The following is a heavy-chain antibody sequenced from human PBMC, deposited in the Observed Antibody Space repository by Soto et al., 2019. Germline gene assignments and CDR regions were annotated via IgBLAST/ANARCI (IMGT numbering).Heavy chain of an antibody. D-gene: IGHD2-21*01. V-gene: IGHV3-23*01. J-gene: IGHJ5*02. CDR2: ISKSGDRT. CDR3: ARDHVVSRNWFDP. Sequence: GSLRLSCAASGFTFSNYATNWVRQAPGKGLEWVSTISKSGDRTYYADSVKGRFTISRDNSKNTLYLQMNSLRAEDTAVYYCARDHVVSRNWFDPWGQGTLVTVSS. CDR1: GFTFSNYA.